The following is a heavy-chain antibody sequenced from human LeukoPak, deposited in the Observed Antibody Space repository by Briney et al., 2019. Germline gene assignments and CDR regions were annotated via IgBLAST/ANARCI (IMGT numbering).Heavy chain of an antibody. D-gene: IGHD2-2*01. CDR3: ARAPITSPFYFDY. CDR2: INWSGGST. J-gene: IGHJ4*02. CDR1: GFAFDEHG. Sequence: PGGSLRVSCTASGFAFDEHGMSWVRQVPGKGLEWVSGINWSGGSTGYADPLRGRFTISRDNAKNSLYLQVDSLRAEDTALYYCARAPITSPFYFDYWGQGTLVTVSS. V-gene: IGHV3-20*04.